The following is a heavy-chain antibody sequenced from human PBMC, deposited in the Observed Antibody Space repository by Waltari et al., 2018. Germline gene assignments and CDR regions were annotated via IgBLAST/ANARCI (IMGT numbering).Heavy chain of an antibody. CDR2: ISGSGGST. CDR1: GFTFSTYA. V-gene: IGHV3-23*01. D-gene: IGHD1-7*01. Sequence: EVHLLESGGDLVQPGGSLRLSCAASGFTFSTYAMSWVRQAPGKGLEGVSGISGSGGSTYYADSVKGRFTISRDNSNNTLYLQMNSLRVEDTAIYYCAKVPTGANAYWGQGALVTVSS. J-gene: IGHJ4*02. CDR3: AKVPTGANAY.